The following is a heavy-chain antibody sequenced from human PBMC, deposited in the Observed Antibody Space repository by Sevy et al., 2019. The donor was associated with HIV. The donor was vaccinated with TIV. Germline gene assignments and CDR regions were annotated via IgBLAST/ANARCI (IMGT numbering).Heavy chain of an antibody. CDR3: AREGVAGQYNAFDI. J-gene: IGHJ3*02. CDR2: IGTAGDT. Sequence: GGSLRLSRAASGFTFSSYDMHWVRQATGKGLEWVSAIGTAGDTYYPGSVKGRFTISRENAKNSLYLQMNSLRAGDTAVYYCAREGVAGQYNAFDIWGQGTMVTVSS. D-gene: IGHD2-15*01. V-gene: IGHV3-13*01. CDR1: GFTFSSYD.